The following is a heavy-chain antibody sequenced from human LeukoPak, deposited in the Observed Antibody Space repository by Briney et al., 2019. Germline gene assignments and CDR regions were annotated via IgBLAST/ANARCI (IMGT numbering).Heavy chain of an antibody. CDR2: IKQDGSEK. J-gene: IGHJ4*02. Sequence: GGSPRLSCAASGFTFSSYWMSWVRQAPGKGLEWVANIKQDGSEKYYVDSVKGRFTISRDNAKNSLYLQMNSLRAEDTAVYYCARFSYGYSSSWYGNYFDYWGQGTLVTVSS. V-gene: IGHV3-7*03. CDR3: ARFSYGYSSSWYGNYFDY. CDR1: GFTFSSYW. D-gene: IGHD6-13*01.